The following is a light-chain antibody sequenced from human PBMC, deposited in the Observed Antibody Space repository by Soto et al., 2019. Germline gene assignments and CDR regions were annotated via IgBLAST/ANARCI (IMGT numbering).Light chain of an antibody. V-gene: IGKV1-33*01. CDR2: DAS. Sequence: DFQLTQSPSSLSASVGDRVTITCQASHDISNFLNWYQQRPGKAPNLLIYDASNLQTGVPSRFSGGGSGTHFTLTISSLQPEDVATYHCQLYDSLPLLTFGGETKVDIK. CDR1: HDISNF. CDR3: QLYDSLPLLT. J-gene: IGKJ4*01.